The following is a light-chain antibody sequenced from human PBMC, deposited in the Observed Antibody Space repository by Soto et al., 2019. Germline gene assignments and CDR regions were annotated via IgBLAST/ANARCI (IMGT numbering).Light chain of an antibody. V-gene: IGLV1-44*01. J-gene: IGLJ7*01. Sequence: QSVLTQPPSASGTPGQRVTMPCSGSSSNIGSNTVNWYQQLPGTAPKLLIYSNNQRPSGVPDRFSGSKSGTSASLAISGLQSEDEADYYCAAWDDSLNGHAVFGGSTQLTVL. CDR3: AAWDDSLNGHAV. CDR2: SNN. CDR1: SSNIGSNT.